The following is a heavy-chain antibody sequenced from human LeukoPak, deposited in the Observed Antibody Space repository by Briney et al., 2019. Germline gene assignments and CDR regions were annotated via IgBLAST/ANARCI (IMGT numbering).Heavy chain of an antibody. CDR1: GGSFTGYY. Sequence: PSETLSLTCAVYGGSFTGYYWSWIRQSPGKGLQWIAEVNHRGDTNYNPSVKGRVTISVDTSKNQFSLKVTSLNAADTAVYYCARGPTISETGYFDYWGQGTLVTVSS. V-gene: IGHV4-34*01. CDR2: VNHRGDT. J-gene: IGHJ4*03. CDR3: ARGPTISETGYFDY. D-gene: IGHD1-1*01.